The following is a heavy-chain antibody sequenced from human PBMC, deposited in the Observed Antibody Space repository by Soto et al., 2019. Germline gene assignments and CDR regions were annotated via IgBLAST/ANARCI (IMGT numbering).Heavy chain of an antibody. V-gene: IGHV3-30*18. CDR3: AKDRWEFTRYFDS. CDR2: VSKDGSDQ. CDR1: GFTFSTYG. Sequence: QVQLVESGGGVVQPGTSLRLSCAASGFTFSTYGMHWVRQVPGKGLEWVAVVSKDGSDQFYADSVKGRFTVSRDNSMNTLFLQMKTLRLEDTAVYYCAKDRWEFTRYFDSWGQGMLVTVSS. D-gene: IGHD1-26*01. J-gene: IGHJ4*02.